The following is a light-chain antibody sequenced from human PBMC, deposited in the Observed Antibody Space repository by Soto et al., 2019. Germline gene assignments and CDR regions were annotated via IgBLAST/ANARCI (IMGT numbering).Light chain of an antibody. CDR2: AAS. CDR3: QHYNSYSEA. CDR1: QGISNY. J-gene: IGKJ1*01. Sequence: IQMTQSPSTLSSSVGDRVTITCRASQGISNYLAWYKQKPGKVPKLLIYAASTLQSGVPSRFSGSGSGTDFTLTISSLQPEDVETYYCQHYNSYSEAFGQGTKVDIK. V-gene: IGKV1-27*01.